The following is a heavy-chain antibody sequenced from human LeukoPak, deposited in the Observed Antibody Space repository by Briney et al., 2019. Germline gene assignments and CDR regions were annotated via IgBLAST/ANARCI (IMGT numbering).Heavy chain of an antibody. Sequence: GGSLRLSCAASGFSFSSYGMHWVRQAPGKGLEWVAFIRYDGSNKYYADSVKGRFTISRDNSKNTLYLQMNSLRVEDTAVYYCARWTQGVNDAFDIWGQGTMVTVSS. V-gene: IGHV3-30*02. CDR1: GFSFSSYG. D-gene: IGHD3/OR15-3a*01. CDR3: ARWTQGVNDAFDI. J-gene: IGHJ3*02. CDR2: IRYDGSNK.